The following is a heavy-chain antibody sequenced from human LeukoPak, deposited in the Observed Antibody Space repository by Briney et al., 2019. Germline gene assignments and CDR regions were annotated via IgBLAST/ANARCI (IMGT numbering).Heavy chain of an antibody. J-gene: IGHJ3*02. V-gene: IGHV3-48*04. Sequence: GGSLRLSCAASGFTFSSYSMNWVRQAPGKGLEWVSYITSSSNTIYYADSVKGRFTIYRDNAKNSVYLQMNSLRAEDTAVYYCARVYGDYRASDIWGQGTMVTVSS. CDR2: ITSSSNTI. CDR3: ARVYGDYRASDI. D-gene: IGHD4-17*01. CDR1: GFTFSSYS.